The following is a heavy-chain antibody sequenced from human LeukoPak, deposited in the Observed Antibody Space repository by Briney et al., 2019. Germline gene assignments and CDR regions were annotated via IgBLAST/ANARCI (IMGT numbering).Heavy chain of an antibody. J-gene: IGHJ5*02. D-gene: IGHD2-2*02. CDR1: GFTFSSSE. CDR3: ARSHGWGHQLLLYPYWFDP. V-gene: IGHV3-48*03. Sequence: TGGSLRLSCAASGFTFSSSEMNWVRQAPGKGLEWVSYISSSGSEIYYADSVKGRFTISRDNAKNSLYLQMNSLRAEDTAVYYCARSHGWGHQLLLYPYWFDPWGQGTLVTVSS. CDR2: ISSSGSEI.